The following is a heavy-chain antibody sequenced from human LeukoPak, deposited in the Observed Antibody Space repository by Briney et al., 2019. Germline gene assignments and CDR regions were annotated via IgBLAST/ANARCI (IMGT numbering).Heavy chain of an antibody. CDR3: ARGRPGYYFDY. CDR2: ISSSSDYI. CDR1: EFTFTTYG. V-gene: IGHV3-21*01. D-gene: IGHD2-2*01. Sequence: GGSLRLSCAASEFTFTTYGMHWVRQAPGKGLEWVSSISSSSDYIYYADSVKGRFTISRDNAKNSLYLQMNSLRAEDTAVYYCARGRPGYYFDYWGQGTLVTVSS. J-gene: IGHJ4*02.